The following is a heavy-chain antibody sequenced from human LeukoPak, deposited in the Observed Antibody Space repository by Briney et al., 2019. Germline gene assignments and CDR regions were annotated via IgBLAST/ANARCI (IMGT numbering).Heavy chain of an antibody. CDR3: AKEGGSGWYYFDY. CDR1: GFTFSNYG. V-gene: IGHV3-30*18. CDR2: ISYDGSNK. D-gene: IGHD6-19*01. Sequence: GGSLRLSCVVSGFTFSNYGIHWVRQAPGKGLEWVAVISYDGSNKYYADPVKGRFTISRDNSKNTLYLQMNSLRAEDVAVYYCAKEGGSGWYYFDYWGQGTLVTVSS. J-gene: IGHJ4*02.